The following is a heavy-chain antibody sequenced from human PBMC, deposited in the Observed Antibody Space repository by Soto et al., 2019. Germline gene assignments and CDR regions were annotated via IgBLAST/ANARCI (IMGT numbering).Heavy chain of an antibody. CDR1: GFSFTSFG. Sequence: QMQLVESGGGVVQPGKSLILSCAASGFSFTSFGIHWVRQAPGKGLEWVALVSYDGRSIFFSDSVKGRFAISRDNSKKTLYLQVHSLRTEVTAGYYCAILPPVTTTSDYWGQGTLVTVSS. J-gene: IGHJ4*02. CDR3: AILPPVTTTSDY. V-gene: IGHV3-30*03. CDR2: VSYDGRSI. D-gene: IGHD4-17*01.